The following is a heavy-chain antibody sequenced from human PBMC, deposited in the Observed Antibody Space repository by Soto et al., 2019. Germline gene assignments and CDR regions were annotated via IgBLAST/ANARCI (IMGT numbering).Heavy chain of an antibody. J-gene: IGHJ4*02. Sequence: VKVSCKASGYIFTSYYIHWVRQAPGQGLEWMGWINPFDGSRMFAQSFQGRVTMTRDTSTSTVYMEVSSLRSEDTAVYYCSRVDPGETSPFDHWGQGTLVTVS. D-gene: IGHD3-10*01. V-gene: IGHV1-46*03. CDR1: GYIFTSYY. CDR3: SRVDPGETSPFDH. CDR2: INPFDGSR.